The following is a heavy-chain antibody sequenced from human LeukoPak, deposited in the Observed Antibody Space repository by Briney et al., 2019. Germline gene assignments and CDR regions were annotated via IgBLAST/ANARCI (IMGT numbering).Heavy chain of an antibody. Sequence: ASVKVSCKVSGYTLTELSMHWVRQAPGEGLEWMGGFDPEDGETIYAQKFQGRVTMTEDTSTDTAYMELSSLRSEDTAVYYCATFPIAVAGNDGVNYWGQGTLVTVSS. CDR3: ATFPIAVAGNDGVNY. CDR1: GYTLTELS. D-gene: IGHD6-19*01. CDR2: FDPEDGET. V-gene: IGHV1-24*01. J-gene: IGHJ4*02.